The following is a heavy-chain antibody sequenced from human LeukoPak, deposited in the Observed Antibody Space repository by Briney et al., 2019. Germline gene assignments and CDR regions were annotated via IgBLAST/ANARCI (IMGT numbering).Heavy chain of an antibody. CDR3: ARQAADNWNTPGYYGMDV. D-gene: IGHD1/OR15-1a*01. Sequence: GESLKISCKGSGYGFTSYWIGWVRQMPGKGLEWMGIIYPGDSDTRYSPSFQGQVTISADKSISTAYLQWSSLKASDTAMYYCARQAADNWNTPGYYGMDVWGQGTTVTVSS. V-gene: IGHV5-51*01. J-gene: IGHJ6*02. CDR2: IYPGDSDT. CDR1: GYGFTSYW.